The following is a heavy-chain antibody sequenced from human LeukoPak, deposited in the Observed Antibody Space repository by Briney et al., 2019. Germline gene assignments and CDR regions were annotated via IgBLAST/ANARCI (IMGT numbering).Heavy chain of an antibody. CDR2: ISSSSGTM. Sequence: GGSLRLSCAASGFTFSSYSMSWVRQAPGRGLEWVSYISSSSGTMNYADSVKGRFTISRDNAKNSLNLQMNSLRDEDTAVYYCARTTGTTIYYYMDVWGKGTTVTVSS. D-gene: IGHD1-7*01. V-gene: IGHV3-48*02. J-gene: IGHJ6*03. CDR1: GFTFSSYS. CDR3: ARTTGTTIYYYMDV.